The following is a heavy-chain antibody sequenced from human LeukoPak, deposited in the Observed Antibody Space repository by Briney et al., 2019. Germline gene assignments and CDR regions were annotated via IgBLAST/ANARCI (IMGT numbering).Heavy chain of an antibody. CDR3: ARGLLFVK. J-gene: IGHJ4*02. D-gene: IGHD3-10*01. V-gene: IGHV4-34*01. CDR2: INHSGIS. Sequence: SETLSLTCTVYGGSLSGYRWSWIRQPPGKGLEWIGEINHSGISNYNPSLKSRVTISADTSKNQIPLKVNSVTAADTAIYYCARGLLFVKWGQGTLVTVSS. CDR1: GGSLSGYR.